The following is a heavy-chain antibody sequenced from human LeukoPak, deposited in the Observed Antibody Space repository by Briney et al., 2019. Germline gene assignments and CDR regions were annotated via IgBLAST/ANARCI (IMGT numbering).Heavy chain of an antibody. Sequence: GRSLRLSCAASGFTFDDYAMHWVRQAPGKGLEWVSGISWNSGSIGYADSVKGRFTISRDNAKNSLYLQMNSLRAEDTAVYYCARRDYDDAFDIWGQGTMVTVSS. CDR2: ISWNSGSI. V-gene: IGHV3-9*01. CDR3: ARRDYDDAFDI. D-gene: IGHD3-22*01. J-gene: IGHJ3*02. CDR1: GFTFDDYA.